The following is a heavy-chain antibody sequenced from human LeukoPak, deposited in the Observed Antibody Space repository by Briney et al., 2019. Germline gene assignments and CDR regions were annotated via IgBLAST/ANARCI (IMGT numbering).Heavy chain of an antibody. D-gene: IGHD4-23*01. CDR3: ARVRTVVISYFDY. V-gene: IGHV3-21*01. CDR2: ITSSSAYT. J-gene: IGHJ4*02. Sequence: PGGSLRLSCAASGFSFSSYNMNWVRQAPGKGLEWVSSITSSSAYTFYADSVKGRFTISRDNAKNSLYLQMNSLRAEDTAVYYCARVRTVVISYFDYWGQGTLVTVSS. CDR1: GFSFSSYN.